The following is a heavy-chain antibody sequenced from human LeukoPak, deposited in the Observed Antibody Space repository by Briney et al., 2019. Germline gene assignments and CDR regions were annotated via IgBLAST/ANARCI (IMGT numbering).Heavy chain of an antibody. D-gene: IGHD2-15*01. J-gene: IGHJ4*01. CDR1: GYTFTGYY. CDR2: INPNTGAT. Sequence: ASVKVSCKASGYTFTGYYLHWVRQAPGQGLEWMGCINPNTGATSYAQRFQGGVTTTRDTSVSTAYMELSRLTSDDTAMYYCARGLQVVVPAINYFDYWGHGTLLTVSS. V-gene: IGHV1-2*02. CDR3: ARGLQVVVPAINYFDY.